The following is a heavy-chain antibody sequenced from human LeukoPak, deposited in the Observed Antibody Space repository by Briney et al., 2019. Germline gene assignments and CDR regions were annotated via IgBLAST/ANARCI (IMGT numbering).Heavy chain of an antibody. CDR2: IIPIFSTA. J-gene: IGHJ6*03. CDR3: ASAAISPYYMDV. CDR1: GGTFSSFT. D-gene: IGHD3-3*01. Sequence: SVKVSCKASGGTFSSFTISWVRQAPGQGLEWMGGIIPIFSTANYAQKFQGRVTITTDESTSTAYMELSSLRSEDTAVYYCASAAISPYYMDVWGKGTTVTVSS. V-gene: IGHV1-69*05.